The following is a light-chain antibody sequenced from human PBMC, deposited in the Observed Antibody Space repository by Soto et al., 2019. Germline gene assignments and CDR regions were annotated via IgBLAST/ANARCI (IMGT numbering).Light chain of an antibody. V-gene: IGKV1-9*01. CDR3: QQLNTLPLFS. CDR2: AAS. J-gene: IGKJ3*01. Sequence: DIQLTQSPSFLSASVGDRVTITCRASQDISRYLAWYQQKAGKAPKLLIYAASTLQKGVPSRFSGSGSGTEFTLTSSSLQPDDFATYYCQQLNTLPLFSFGPGTEVDI. CDR1: QDISRY.